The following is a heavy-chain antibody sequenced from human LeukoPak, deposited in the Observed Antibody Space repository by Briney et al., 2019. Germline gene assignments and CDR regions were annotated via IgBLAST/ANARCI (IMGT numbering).Heavy chain of an antibody. V-gene: IGHV3-30*02. Sequence: QPGGSLRLSCAASGFTFSSYGMHWVRQAPGKGLEWVAFIRYDGSNKYYADSVKGRFTISRDNSKNTLYLQMNSLRAEDTAVYYCAKDLLKDYDFWSGYTDSPFDYWGQGTLVTVSS. CDR3: AKDLLKDYDFWSGYTDSPFDY. CDR2: IRYDGSNK. D-gene: IGHD3-3*01. CDR1: GFTFSSYG. J-gene: IGHJ4*02.